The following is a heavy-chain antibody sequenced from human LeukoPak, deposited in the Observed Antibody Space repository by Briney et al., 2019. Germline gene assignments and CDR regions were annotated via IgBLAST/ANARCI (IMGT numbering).Heavy chain of an antibody. Sequence: GGSLSLSCAASGFTFSSHAMSWVRQAPGKGLEWVSVISGSGGRTKYADSVKGRFTISRDISKNTLYLQMNSLRVEDTAVYYCAKGLDPITISRPDAFDIWGQGTMVTVSS. CDR1: GFTFSSHA. V-gene: IGHV3-23*01. CDR2: ISGSGGRT. J-gene: IGHJ3*02. CDR3: AKGLDPITISRPDAFDI. D-gene: IGHD3-3*01.